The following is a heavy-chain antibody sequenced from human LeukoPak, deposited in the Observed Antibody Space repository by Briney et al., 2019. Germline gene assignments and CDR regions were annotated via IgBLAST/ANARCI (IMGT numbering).Heavy chain of an antibody. J-gene: IGHJ4*02. D-gene: IGHD2-2*01. CDR1: GFTFTSYA. CDR2: IRYDGSNK. CDR3: ARDGPTAVVPAAIDY. V-gene: IGHV3-33*08. Sequence: GGSLRLSCAASGFTFTSYAMSWVRQTPGKGLEWVAVIRYDGSNKYYADSVKGRFTISRDNSKNTLCLQMNSLRAEDTAVYYCARDGPTAVVPAAIDYWGQGTRVTVSS.